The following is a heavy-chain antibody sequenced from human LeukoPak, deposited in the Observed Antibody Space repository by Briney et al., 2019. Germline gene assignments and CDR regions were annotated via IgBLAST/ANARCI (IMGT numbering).Heavy chain of an antibody. Sequence: SETLSLTRAVYGGSFSGYYWSWIRQPPGKGLEWIGEINHSGSTNYNPSLKSRVTISVDTSKNQFSLKLSSVTAADTAVYYCARKPIYDFWSGYYGGFDYWGQGTLVTVSS. V-gene: IGHV4-34*01. D-gene: IGHD3-3*01. CDR1: GGSFSGYY. CDR3: ARKPIYDFWSGYYGGFDY. CDR2: INHSGST. J-gene: IGHJ4*02.